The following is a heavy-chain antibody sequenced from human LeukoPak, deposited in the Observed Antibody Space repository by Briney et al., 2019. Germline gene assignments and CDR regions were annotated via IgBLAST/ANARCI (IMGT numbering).Heavy chain of an antibody. Sequence: GGSLRLSCAASGFTFSVHWMSWVRQALGKGLGWVANINQGGSDKYYVDSVKGRFTISRDSANNLQYLHMNSVRGEDTAVYYCRRERARAEDDWGQGTLVTVSS. CDR2: INQGGSDK. CDR1: GFTFSVHW. V-gene: IGHV3-7*01. J-gene: IGHJ4*02. CDR3: RRERARAEDD. D-gene: IGHD1-14*01.